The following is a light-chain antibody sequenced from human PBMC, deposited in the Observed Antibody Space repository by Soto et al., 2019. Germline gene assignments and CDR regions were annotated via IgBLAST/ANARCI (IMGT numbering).Light chain of an antibody. V-gene: IGKV1-39*01. CDR1: QNISYY. CDR3: QQGYTTPWT. J-gene: IGKJ1*01. CDR2: GAS. Sequence: DIQMTQSPSPLSASVGDRLTITCRASQNISYYLNWFQQRPGKAPQLLIFGASNLHIGVPSRFSGSGSGTDFALTISSLQPEDFATYHCQQGYTTPWTFGQGTKV.